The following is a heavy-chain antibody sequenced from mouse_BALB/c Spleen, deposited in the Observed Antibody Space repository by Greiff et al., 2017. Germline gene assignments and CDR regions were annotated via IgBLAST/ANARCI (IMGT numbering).Heavy chain of an antibody. CDR1: GFTFSDYY. CDR3: AIGGDYVYIDY. Sequence: EVQLVESGGGLVKPGGSLKLSCAASGFTFSDYYMYWVRQTPEKRLEWVATISDGGSYTYYPDSVKERFTISRDNAKNNLYLQMSSLKSEDTAMYYCAIGGDYVYIDYWGQGTTLTVSS. J-gene: IGHJ2*01. CDR2: ISDGGSYT. D-gene: IGHD2-4*01. V-gene: IGHV5-4*02.